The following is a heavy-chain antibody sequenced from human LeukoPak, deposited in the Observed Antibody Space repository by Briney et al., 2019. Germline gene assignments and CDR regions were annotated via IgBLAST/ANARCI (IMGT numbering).Heavy chain of an antibody. CDR2: ISAYNGNT. D-gene: IGHD3-22*01. CDR1: GYTFTSYG. V-gene: IGHV1-18*01. J-gene: IGHJ4*02. CDR3: ARDHDYYDSSGYYSRFDY. Sequence: ASVKVSCKASGYTFTSYGISWVRQAPGQGLEWMGWISAYNGNTNYAQKFQGRVTITADESTSTAYMELSSLRSEDTAVYYCARDHDYYDSSGYYSRFDYWGQGTLVTVSS.